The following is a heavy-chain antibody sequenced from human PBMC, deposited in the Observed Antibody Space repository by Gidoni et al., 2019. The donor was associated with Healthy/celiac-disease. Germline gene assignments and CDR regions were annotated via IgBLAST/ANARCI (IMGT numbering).Heavy chain of an antibody. V-gene: IGHV1-8*01. J-gene: IGHJ6*02. Sequence: QVQLVQSGAEVKKPGASVKVSCKASGYTFTSYDINWVRQATGQGLEWMGWMNPNSGNTGYAQKFQGRVTMTRNTSISTAYMELSSLRSEDTAVYYCARGRRRDILTGYYTRFNGMDVWGQGTTVTVSS. CDR2: MNPNSGNT. D-gene: IGHD3-9*01. CDR3: ARGRRRDILTGYYTRFNGMDV. CDR1: GYTFTSYD.